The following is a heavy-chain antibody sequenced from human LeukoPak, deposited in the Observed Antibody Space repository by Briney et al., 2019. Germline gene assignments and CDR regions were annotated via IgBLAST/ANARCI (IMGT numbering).Heavy chain of an antibody. CDR2: IRQDGSEK. CDR3: ARDTYDFWSGHRPDY. V-gene: IGHV3-7*01. J-gene: IGHJ4*02. Sequence: GGSLRLSCAASGFTFSSYWMSWVRQAPGKGLEWVANIRQDGSEKYYVDSVKGRFTISRDNVNNSLYLQMNSLGAEDTAVYYCARDTYDFWSGHRPDYWGQGTLVTVSS. CDR1: GFTFSSYW. D-gene: IGHD3-3*01.